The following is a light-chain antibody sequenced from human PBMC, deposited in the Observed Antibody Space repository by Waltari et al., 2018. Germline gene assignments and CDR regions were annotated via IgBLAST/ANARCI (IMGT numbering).Light chain of an antibody. CDR2: DAS. CDR1: QSVSNY. CDR3: QQRTNWL. J-gene: IGKJ4*01. V-gene: IGKV3-11*01. Sequence: ESVLTQSPATPSLSPGERATPSCRASQSVSNYFACYQQKPGQAPRLLIYDASTRATGTPARFSGSGSGTDFTLTISSLESEDFAVYYCQQRTNWLFGGGTKVEIK.